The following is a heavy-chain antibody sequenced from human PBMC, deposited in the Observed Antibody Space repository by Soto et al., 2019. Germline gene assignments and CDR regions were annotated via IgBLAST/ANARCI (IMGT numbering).Heavy chain of an antibody. Sequence: PGGSLRLSCAASGFTFSSYGMHWVRQAPGRGLEWVAVIWYDGSNKYYADSVKGRFTISRDNSKNTLYLQMNSLRAEDTAVYYCARERYSSSSDAFDIGGQGTMVTVSS. V-gene: IGHV3-33*01. CDR3: ARERYSSSSDAFDI. D-gene: IGHD6-6*01. CDR2: IWYDGSNK. CDR1: GFTFSSYG. J-gene: IGHJ3*02.